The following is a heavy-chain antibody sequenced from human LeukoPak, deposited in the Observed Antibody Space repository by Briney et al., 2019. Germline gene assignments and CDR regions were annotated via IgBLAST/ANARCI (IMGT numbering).Heavy chain of an antibody. CDR2: ISYSGTI. CDR3: ARLSSRDSSDYYIDY. V-gene: IGHV4-59*08. CDR1: GGXTSSYY. J-gene: IGHJ4*02. D-gene: IGHD3-22*01. Sequence: SETLSLTCTVSGGXTSSYYWSWIRQPPGKGLEWIGYISYSGTINYNPSLKSRVTISVDTSKNQFSLRLSSVTAADTAVYYCARLSSRDSSDYYIDYWGQGTLVTVSS.